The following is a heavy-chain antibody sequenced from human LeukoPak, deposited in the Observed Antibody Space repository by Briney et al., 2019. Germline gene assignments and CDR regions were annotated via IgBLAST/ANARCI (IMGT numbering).Heavy chain of an antibody. D-gene: IGHD3-10*01. CDR2: IYHSGST. Sequence: SQTLSLTCAVSGGSISSGGYSWSWIRQPPGKGLEWIGYIYHSGSTYYNPSLKSRVTISVDRSKNQFSLKLTSVTAADTAVYYCARGRRSSSHRIRGVTFGTNNWFDPWGQGTLVTVSS. V-gene: IGHV4-30-2*01. CDR3: ARGRRSSSHRIRGVTFGTNNWFDP. J-gene: IGHJ5*02. CDR1: GGSISSGGYS.